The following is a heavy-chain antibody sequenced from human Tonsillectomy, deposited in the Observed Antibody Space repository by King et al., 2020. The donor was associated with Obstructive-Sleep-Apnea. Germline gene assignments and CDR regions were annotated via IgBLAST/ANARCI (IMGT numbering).Heavy chain of an antibody. Sequence: QLQESGPGLVKPSETLSLTCTVSGGSISSSSYYWGWIRQPPGKGLEWIGSIYYSGSTYYNPSLKSRVTISVDTSKNQFSLKLSSVTAADTAVYYCARGVPLRFLVWLLHWFDPWGQGTLVTVSS. CDR3: ARGVPLRFLVWLLHWFDP. CDR2: IYYSGST. CDR1: GGSISSSSYY. J-gene: IGHJ5*02. D-gene: IGHD3-3*01. V-gene: IGHV4-39*07.